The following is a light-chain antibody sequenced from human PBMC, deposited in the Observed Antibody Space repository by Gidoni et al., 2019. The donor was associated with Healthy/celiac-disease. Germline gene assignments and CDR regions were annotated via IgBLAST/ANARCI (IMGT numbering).Light chain of an antibody. Sequence: DLQMTQSPSSLSASVGDRVTIPCRASQSISSYLNWYQQKPGKAPKLLIYAASSLQSGVPSRFSGSGSGTDFTLTISSLQPEDFATYYCQQSYSTPTSFGQGTKLEIK. CDR2: AAS. CDR1: QSISSY. V-gene: IGKV1-39*01. CDR3: QQSYSTPTS. J-gene: IGKJ2*01.